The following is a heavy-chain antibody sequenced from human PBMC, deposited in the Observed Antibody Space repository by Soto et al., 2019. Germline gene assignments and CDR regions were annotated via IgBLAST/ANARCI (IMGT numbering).Heavy chain of an antibody. CDR1: GGTFSSYT. V-gene: IGHV1-69*08. D-gene: IGHD2-2*01. J-gene: IGHJ6*02. CDR2: IIPILGIA. Sequence: QVQLVQSGAEVKKPGSSVKVSCKASGGTFSSYTISWVRQAPGQGLEWMGRIIPILGIANYTQKFQGRVTITADKSTSKAYMERSSLRSEDTAVYYCARDVTVVPAAYGMDVWGQGTTVTVSS. CDR3: ARDVTVVPAAYGMDV.